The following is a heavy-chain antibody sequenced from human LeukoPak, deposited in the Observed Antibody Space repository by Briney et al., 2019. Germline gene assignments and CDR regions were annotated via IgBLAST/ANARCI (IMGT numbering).Heavy chain of an antibody. CDR1: GHTSTTYA. J-gene: IGHJ4*02. CDR2: INAGNGNT. V-gene: IGHV1-3*01. D-gene: IGHD5-12*01. Sequence: GASAKVSYKASGHTSTTYAIHWVRQAPGQGLEWMGWINAGNGNTKYSQKFQGRVTITRDTSASTAYMELSSLRSEDTAVYYCARVPRGYSGYDSYYFDYWGQGTLVTVSS. CDR3: ARVPRGYSGYDSYYFDY.